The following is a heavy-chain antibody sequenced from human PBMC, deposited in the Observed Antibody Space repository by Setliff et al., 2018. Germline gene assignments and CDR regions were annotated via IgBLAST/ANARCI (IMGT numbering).Heavy chain of an antibody. CDR3: ARASRFGTVVYKGDYYMDV. J-gene: IGHJ6*03. CDR2: TIPIFGTT. Sequence: SVKVSCKASGGTFSSYGISWVRQAPGQGLEWMGGTIPIFGTTDYAQKFQGRVTIITDESTSTAFMQLSSLRSEDTAVYYCARASRFGTVVYKGDYYMDVWGKGTTVTVSS. V-gene: IGHV1-69*05. D-gene: IGHD3-10*01. CDR1: GGTFSSYG.